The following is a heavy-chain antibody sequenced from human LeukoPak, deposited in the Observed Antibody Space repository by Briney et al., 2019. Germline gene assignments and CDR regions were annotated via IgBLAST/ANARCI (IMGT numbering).Heavy chain of an antibody. V-gene: IGHV3-74*01. CDR3: ARPPHAYGFDL. J-gene: IGHJ3*01. Sequence: QTGGSLRLSCAASGFPFSTYWMHWIRQVPGKGLVWVSHTNPDGSNIGYADSVKGRFTISRDKNTLYLLMNSLRAEDTAVYYCARPPHAYGFDLWGQGTMVTVSS. CDR2: TNPDGSNI. CDR1: GFPFSTYW.